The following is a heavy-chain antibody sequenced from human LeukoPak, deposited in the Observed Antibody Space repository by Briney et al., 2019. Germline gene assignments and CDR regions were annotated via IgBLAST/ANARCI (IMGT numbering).Heavy chain of an antibody. J-gene: IGHJ4*02. V-gene: IGHV3-30*03. CDR1: GFTFSSYG. CDR2: ISYDGSNK. CDR3: ARGPMEYYYDSSGYYLY. D-gene: IGHD3-22*01. Sequence: PGGSLRLSCAASGFTFSSYGMHWVRQAPGKGLEWVAVISYDGSNKYYADSVKGRFTISRDNSKNTLYLQMNSLRAEDTAVYYCARGPMEYYYDSSGYYLYWGQGTLVTVSS.